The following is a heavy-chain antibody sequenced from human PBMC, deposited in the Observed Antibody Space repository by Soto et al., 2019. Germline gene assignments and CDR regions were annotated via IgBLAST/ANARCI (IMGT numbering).Heavy chain of an antibody. D-gene: IGHD6-6*01. V-gene: IGHV3-48*01. CDR1: GFTFSSYS. Sequence: GGSLRLSCAASGFTFSSYSMNWVRQAPGKGLEWVSYISSSSSTIYYADSVKGRFTISRDNAKNSLYLQMNSLRAEDTAVYYCARVPGIAARYYYYYYMDVWGKGTTVTVSS. CDR3: ARVPGIAARYYYYYYMDV. J-gene: IGHJ6*03. CDR2: ISSSSSTI.